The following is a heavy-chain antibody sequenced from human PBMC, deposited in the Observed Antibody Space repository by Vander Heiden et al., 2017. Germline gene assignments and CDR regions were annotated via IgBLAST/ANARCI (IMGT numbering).Heavy chain of an antibody. CDR1: GYAFINYG. V-gene: IGHV1-18*01. CDR3: ARGGDYYGLDV. Sequence: QLQLVQSGAEVNKPPASVKVPCKASGYAFINYGITWVRQAPGQGLEWMGWISTYNGNTNYAENLQGRVTMTRDTSTSTGYMEVRSLRSDDTAVYYCARGGDYYGLDVWGQGTTVTVSS. CDR2: ISTYNGNT. D-gene: IGHD4-17*01. J-gene: IGHJ6*02.